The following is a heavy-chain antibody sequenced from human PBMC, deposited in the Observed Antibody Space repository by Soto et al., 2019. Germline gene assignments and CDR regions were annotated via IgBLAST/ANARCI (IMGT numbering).Heavy chain of an antibody. CDR3: ARGRFLEWLGSGYYFDY. Sequence: SETLSLTCTVSGGSISSGGYYWSWIRQPPGKGLEWIGYIYYSGSTYYNPSLKSRVTISVDTSKNQFSLKLSSVTAADTAVYYCARGRFLEWLGSGYYFDYWGQGTLVTVSS. CDR1: GGSISSGGYY. J-gene: IGHJ4*02. V-gene: IGHV4-30-4*08. CDR2: IYYSGST. D-gene: IGHD3-3*01.